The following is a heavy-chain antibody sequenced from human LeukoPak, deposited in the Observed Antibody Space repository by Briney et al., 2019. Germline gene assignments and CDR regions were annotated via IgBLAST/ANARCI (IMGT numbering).Heavy chain of an antibody. CDR3: ARGDTAMVYFDY. CDR1: GFTFSSYG. J-gene: IGHJ4*02. Sequence: GGSLRLTCAASGFTFSSYGMSWVRQAPGKGLEWVANIKQDGSEKYYVDSVKGRFTISRDNAKNSLYLQMNSLRAEDTAVYYCARGDTAMVYFDYWGQGTLVTVSS. CDR2: IKQDGSEK. D-gene: IGHD5-18*01. V-gene: IGHV3-7*01.